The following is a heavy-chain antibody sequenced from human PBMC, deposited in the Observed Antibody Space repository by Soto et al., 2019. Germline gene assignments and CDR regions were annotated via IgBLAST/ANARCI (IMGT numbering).Heavy chain of an antibody. CDR2: IYLGDTNT. Sequence: GGSLKTFCWSLGYRFSSFCRGWVPQMPRQGLEWMGSIYLGDTNTRDSPSFQGQVTISADKSIRTAYLQWSRLKASDTAIYYCARQENCSSTYCYNVDSCGQGTMVTV. J-gene: IGHJ4*02. V-gene: IGHV5-51*01. CDR3: ARQENCSSTYCYNVDS. CDR1: GYRFSSFC. D-gene: IGHD2-2*02.